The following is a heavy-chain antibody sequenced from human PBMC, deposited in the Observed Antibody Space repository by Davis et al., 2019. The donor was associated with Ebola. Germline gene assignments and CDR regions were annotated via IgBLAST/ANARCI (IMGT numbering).Heavy chain of an antibody. J-gene: IGHJ6*02. CDR3: ARGSGYYDSSGYYYYYYYGMDV. Sequence: GSLRLSCAASGFTFSSYEMNWVRQAPGKGLEWIGEINHSGSTNYNPSLKSRVTISVDTSKNQFSLKLSSVTAADTAVYYCARGSGYYDSSGYYYYYYYGMDVWGQGTTVTVSS. CDR2: INHSGST. V-gene: IGHV4-34*01. CDR1: GFTFSSYE. D-gene: IGHD3-22*01.